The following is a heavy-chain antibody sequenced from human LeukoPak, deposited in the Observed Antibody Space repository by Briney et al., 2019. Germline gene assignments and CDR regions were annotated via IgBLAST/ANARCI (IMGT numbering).Heavy chain of an antibody. D-gene: IGHD6-13*01. J-gene: IGHJ4*02. CDR2: IYTSGST. CDR1: GGSISSYY. Sequence: SETLSLTCAVSGGSISSYYWSWIRQPAGKGLEWIGRIYTSGSTNYNPSLKSRVTISVDKSKNQFSLKPSSVTAADTAVYYCARAGSIAAAADWGQGTLVTVSS. CDR3: ARAGSIAAAAD. V-gene: IGHV4-4*07.